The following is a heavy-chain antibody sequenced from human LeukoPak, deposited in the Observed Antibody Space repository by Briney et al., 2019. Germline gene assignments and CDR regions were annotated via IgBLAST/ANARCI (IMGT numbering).Heavy chain of an antibody. Sequence: GGSLRLSCVASGFTFSTYSMNWVRQAPGKGLEWLSYIRSSSSTKYYADSVKGRFTISRDNAKNSLYLQMNSLRAEDTAVYYCARLGSHGYYYDGMDVWGQGTSVTVSS. D-gene: IGHD3-16*01. CDR3: ARLGSHGYYYDGMDV. CDR1: GFTFSTYS. J-gene: IGHJ6*02. V-gene: IGHV3-48*04. CDR2: IRSSSSTK.